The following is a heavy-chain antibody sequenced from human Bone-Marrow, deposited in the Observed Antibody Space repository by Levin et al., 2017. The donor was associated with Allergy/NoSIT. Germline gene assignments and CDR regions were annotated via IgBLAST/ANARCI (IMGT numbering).Heavy chain of an antibody. Sequence: RSGGSLRLSCEASGFTFDDFGMNWVRQAPGKGLEWVSGINWNGGSTGYADSVKGRFTISRDNAKTSLYLQMNSLRADDTAFYYCARLGGSSYYYYMDVWGRGTTVTVSS. D-gene: IGHD2-15*01. CDR2: INWNGGST. CDR1: GFTFDDFG. CDR3: ARLGGSSYYYYMDV. J-gene: IGHJ6*03. V-gene: IGHV3-20*04.